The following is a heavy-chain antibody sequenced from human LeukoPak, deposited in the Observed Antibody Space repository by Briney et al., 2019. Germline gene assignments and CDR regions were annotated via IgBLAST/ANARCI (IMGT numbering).Heavy chain of an antibody. V-gene: IGHV4-39*01. J-gene: IGHJ4*02. D-gene: IGHD2-2*01. CDR1: GGSISSYY. CDR3: ARQARSTSCYGCVY. Sequence: SETLSLTCTVSGGSISSYYWGWIRQPPGKGLEWIGSIYYSGSTYYNPSLKSRVTISVDTSKNQFSLKLSSVTAADTAVYYCARQARSTSCYGCVYWGQGTLVTVSS. CDR2: IYYSGST.